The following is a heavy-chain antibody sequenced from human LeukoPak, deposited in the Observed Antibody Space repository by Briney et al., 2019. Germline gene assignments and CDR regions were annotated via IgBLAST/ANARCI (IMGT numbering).Heavy chain of an antibody. CDR1: GGSISSYY. D-gene: IGHD3-3*01. CDR3: ARVGYYDFLPYYYYMDV. V-gene: IGHV4-4*07. J-gene: IGHJ6*03. CDR2: IYTSGST. Sequence: SETLSLTCTVSGGSISSYYWSWIRQPAGKGLEWIGRIYTSGSTNYNPSLKSRVTMSVDTSKNQFPLKLSSVTAADTAVYYCARVGYYDFLPYYYYMDVWGKGTTVTVSS.